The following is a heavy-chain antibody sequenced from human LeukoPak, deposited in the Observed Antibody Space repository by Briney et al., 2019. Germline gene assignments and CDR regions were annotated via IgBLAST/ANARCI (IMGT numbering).Heavy chain of an antibody. CDR2: ISGSGGST. Sequence: GGSLRLSCAASGFTFSSYAMSWVRQAPGKGLEWVSAISGSGGSTYYADSVKGRFTISRDNSKNTLYLQMNSLRAEDTAVYYCAKDRPIVGAIYPVFDPWGQGTLVTVSS. J-gene: IGHJ5*02. CDR1: GFTFSSYA. D-gene: IGHD1-26*01. V-gene: IGHV3-23*01. CDR3: AKDRPIVGAIYPVFDP.